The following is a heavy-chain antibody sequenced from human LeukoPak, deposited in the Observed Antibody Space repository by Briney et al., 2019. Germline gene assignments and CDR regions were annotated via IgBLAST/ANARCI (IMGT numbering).Heavy chain of an antibody. Sequence: PSQTLSLTCTVSGGSISSGSYYWSWIRQPAGKGLEWLGRIYYSGSTNYNPSLKSRVTISVDTSKNQFSLKLSSVTAADTAVYYCARGQWLDLDWYFDLWGRGTLVTVSS. D-gene: IGHD6-19*01. CDR3: ARGQWLDLDWYFDL. CDR2: IYYSGST. V-gene: IGHV4-61*02. J-gene: IGHJ2*01. CDR1: GGSISSGSYY.